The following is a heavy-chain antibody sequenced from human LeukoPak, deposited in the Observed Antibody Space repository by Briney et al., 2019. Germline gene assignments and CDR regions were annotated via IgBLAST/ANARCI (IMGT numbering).Heavy chain of an antibody. V-gene: IGHV3-23*01. J-gene: IGHJ4*02. CDR2: ISGSGGST. Sequence: GGSLRLSCAASGFTFSSYSMNWARQAPGKGLEWVSAISGSGGSTYYADSVKGRFTISRDNSKNTLYLQMNSLRAEDTAVYYCAKSLLGIGWYFDYWGQGTLVTVSS. CDR1: GFTFSSYS. CDR3: AKSLLGIGWYFDY. D-gene: IGHD7-27*01.